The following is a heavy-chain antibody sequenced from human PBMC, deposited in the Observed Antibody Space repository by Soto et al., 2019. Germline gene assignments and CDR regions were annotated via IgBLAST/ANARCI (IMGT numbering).Heavy chain of an antibody. Sequence: LRLSCAASGFTFDDYAMHWVRQAPGKGLEWVSGISWNSGSIGYADSVKGRFTISRDNAKNSLYLQMNSLRAEDTALYYCAKETGRDGYNYPIFAFDIWGQGTMVTVSS. CDR3: AKETGRDGYNYPIFAFDI. V-gene: IGHV3-9*01. D-gene: IGHD5-12*01. J-gene: IGHJ3*02. CDR2: ISWNSGSI. CDR1: GFTFDDYA.